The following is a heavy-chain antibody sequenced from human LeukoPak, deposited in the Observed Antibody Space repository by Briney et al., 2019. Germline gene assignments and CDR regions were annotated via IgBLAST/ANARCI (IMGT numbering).Heavy chain of an antibody. CDR3: ARSPIVPAAIDGMDV. J-gene: IGHJ6*04. D-gene: IGHD2-2*01. Sequence: SETLSLTCTVSGGSISSGGYYWSWIRQHPRKGLEWIGYIYYSGSTYYNPSLKSRVTISVDTSKNQFSLKLSSVTAADTAVYYCARSPIVPAAIDGMDVWGKGTTVTVSS. V-gene: IGHV4-31*03. CDR1: GGSISSGGYY. CDR2: IYYSGST.